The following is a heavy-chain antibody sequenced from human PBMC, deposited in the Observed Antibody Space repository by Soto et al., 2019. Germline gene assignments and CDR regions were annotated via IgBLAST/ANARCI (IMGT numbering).Heavy chain of an antibody. CDR3: ARAPSARYCSGGNCYSYYYYGMDV. V-gene: IGHV4-4*07. CDR1: GGSISSYY. CDR2: IYTSGST. J-gene: IGHJ6*02. D-gene: IGHD2-15*01. Sequence: PWETLSLTCTVSGGSISSYYWSWIRQPAGKGLEWIGRIYTSGSTNYNPSLKSRVTMSVDTSKNQFSLKLSSVTAADTAVYYCARAPSARYCSGGNCYSYYYYGMDVWGQGTTVTVSS.